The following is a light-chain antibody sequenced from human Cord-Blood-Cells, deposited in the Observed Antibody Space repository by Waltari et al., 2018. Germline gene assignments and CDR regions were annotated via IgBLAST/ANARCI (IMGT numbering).Light chain of an antibody. J-gene: IGKJ3*01. CDR1: QSVLYSSNNKNY. CDR2: WAS. Sequence: DIVMTQSPDSRAVSLGERATINCKSSQSVLYSSNNKNYLAWYQQKPGQPPKLLIYWASTRESGVPDRFSGSGSGTDFTLTISSLQAEDVAVYYCQQYYSTPTFGPGTKVDIK. CDR3: QQYYSTPT. V-gene: IGKV4-1*01.